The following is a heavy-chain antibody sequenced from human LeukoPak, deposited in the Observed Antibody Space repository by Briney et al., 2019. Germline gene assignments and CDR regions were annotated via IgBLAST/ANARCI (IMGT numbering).Heavy chain of an antibody. CDR1: GGSFSGYY. V-gene: IGHV4-34*01. CDR2: INHSGST. Sequence: SETLSLICAVYGGSFSGYYWSWIRQPPGKGLEWIGEINHSGSTNYNPSLKSRVTISVDTSKNQFSLKLSSVTAADTAVYYCARGNQNIVVVVAARHFDYWGQGTLVTVSS. CDR3: ARGNQNIVVVVAARHFDY. D-gene: IGHD2-15*01. J-gene: IGHJ4*02.